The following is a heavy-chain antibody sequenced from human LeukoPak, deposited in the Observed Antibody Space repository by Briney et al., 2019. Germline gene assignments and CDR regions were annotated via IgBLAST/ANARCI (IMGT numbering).Heavy chain of an antibody. Sequence: GGSLRLSCAASAFAFSSFSINWVRQAPGKGLEWVSYISSSSSTIYYADSVKGRFTISRDNAKNSLYLQMNSLRDEDTAVYYCAASGSFSYYYYYAMDVWGRGTTVTVSS. CDR1: AFAFSSFS. V-gene: IGHV3-48*02. J-gene: IGHJ6*02. D-gene: IGHD3-10*01. CDR3: AASGSFSYYYYYAMDV. CDR2: ISSSSSTI.